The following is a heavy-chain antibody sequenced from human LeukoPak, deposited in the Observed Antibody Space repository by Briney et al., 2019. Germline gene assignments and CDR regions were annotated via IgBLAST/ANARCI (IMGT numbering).Heavy chain of an antibody. Sequence: GGSLRLSCAASGFTFSNYEMDWLRQAPGKGLEWVSHISRSGTIYYADSVKGRFTISRDNARNSLYLKMNNLRAEDKAVYYCAREWYCSRGSCYAALFDFWGQGTLVTVSS. J-gene: IGHJ4*02. CDR3: AREWYCSRGSCYAALFDF. D-gene: IGHD2-2*01. CDR2: ISRSGTI. CDR1: GFTFSNYE. V-gene: IGHV3-48*03.